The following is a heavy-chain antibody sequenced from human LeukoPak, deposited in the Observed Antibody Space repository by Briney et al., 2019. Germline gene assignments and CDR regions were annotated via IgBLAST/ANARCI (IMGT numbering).Heavy chain of an antibody. Sequence: PSETLSLTCAVSGGSISSGGSSWSWIRQPPGKGLEWIGYIYHSGSTYYNPSLKSRVTISVDRSKNQFSLKLSSVTAADTAVYYCARSIRSPGWYFDLWGRGTLVTVSS. CDR2: IYHSGST. CDR3: ARSIRSPGWYFDL. J-gene: IGHJ2*01. CDR1: GGSISSGGSS. V-gene: IGHV4-30-2*01. D-gene: IGHD2-2*02.